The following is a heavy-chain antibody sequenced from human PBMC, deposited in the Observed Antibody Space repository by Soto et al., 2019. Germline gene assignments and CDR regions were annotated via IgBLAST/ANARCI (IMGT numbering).Heavy chain of an antibody. V-gene: IGHV4-30-2*01. D-gene: IGHD6-19*01. CDR2: IYHSGST. Sequence: QLQLQESGSGLVKPSQTLSLTCAVSGGSISSGGYSWSWIRQPPGKGLEWIGYIYHSGSTYYNPSLKSRVTISVDRSKNQFSLKLSSVTDADTAVYYCASAGGLGEVAADYWGQGTLVTVSS. CDR3: ASAGGLGEVAADY. CDR1: GGSISSGGYS. J-gene: IGHJ4*02.